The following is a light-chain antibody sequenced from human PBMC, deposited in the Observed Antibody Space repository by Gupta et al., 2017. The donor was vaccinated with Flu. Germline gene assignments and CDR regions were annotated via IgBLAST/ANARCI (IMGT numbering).Light chain of an antibody. Sequence: TSSDVGIYHRVSWYQQPPGTAPKLIISEVHSRPSGVPDRLSGSKSGNTASLTISGLQAEDEADYYCSSYTNDDTWVFGGGTKLTVL. J-gene: IGLJ3*02. CDR2: EVH. V-gene: IGLV2-18*02. CDR3: SSYTNDDTWV. CDR1: SSDVGIYHR.